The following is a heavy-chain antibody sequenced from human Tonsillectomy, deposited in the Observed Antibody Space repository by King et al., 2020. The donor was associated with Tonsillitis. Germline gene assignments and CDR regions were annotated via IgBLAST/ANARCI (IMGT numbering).Heavy chain of an antibody. Sequence: QLVQSGGGLVQPGGSLRLSCTASGFTVSSNYMSWVRQAPGMGLEWVSIIYTGGTTYYADSVKGRFTISRDNSKNTLYLQMNSLSAEDTAVYYCARDPFSYYYDSSALHDWGQGTLVTVSS. CDR1: GFTVSSNY. CDR2: IYTGGTT. V-gene: IGHV3-66*01. CDR3: ARDPFSYYYDSSALHD. D-gene: IGHD3-22*01. J-gene: IGHJ4*02.